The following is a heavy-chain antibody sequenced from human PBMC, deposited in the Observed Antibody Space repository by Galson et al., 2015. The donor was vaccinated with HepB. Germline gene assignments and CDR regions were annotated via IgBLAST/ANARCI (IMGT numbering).Heavy chain of an antibody. CDR1: GFSFSSFA. D-gene: IGHD6-19*01. J-gene: IGHJ3*02. CDR2: TGHSGAAT. V-gene: IGHV3-23*01. Sequence: SLRLSCAASGFSFSSFAMTWVRQAPGKGLEWVSITGHSGAATHYADSVKGRFTISRDNSKNTLYLLMNSLRAEDTAVYYCARGVSSGWPNAFDIWGQGTMVTVSS. CDR3: ARGVSSGWPNAFDI.